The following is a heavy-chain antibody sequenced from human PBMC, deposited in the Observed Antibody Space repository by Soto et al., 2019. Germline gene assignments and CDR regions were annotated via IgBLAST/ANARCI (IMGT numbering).Heavy chain of an antibody. V-gene: IGHV1-2*04. CDR3: ARDDCRSTSCYLGYGMDV. CDR2: INPNSGGT. D-gene: IGHD2-2*01. Sequence: QVQLVQSGAEVKKPGASVKVSCKASGYTFTGYYMHWVRQAPGQGLEWMGWINPNSGGTNYAQKFQGWVTMTRDTSISTAYMELGRLRSDDTAVYYCARDDCRSTSCYLGYGMDVWGQGTTVTVSS. J-gene: IGHJ6*02. CDR1: GYTFTGYY.